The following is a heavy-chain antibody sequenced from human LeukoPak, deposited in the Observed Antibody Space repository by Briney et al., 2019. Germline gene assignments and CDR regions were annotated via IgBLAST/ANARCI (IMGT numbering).Heavy chain of an antibody. CDR2: INHSGST. CDR3: ARLTIPVKALAGIVVVPAARYFDL. D-gene: IGHD2-2*01. V-gene: IGHV4-34*01. CDR1: GGSFSGYY. J-gene: IGHJ2*01. Sequence: SETLSLTCAVYGGSFSGYYWSWIRQPPGKGLEWIGEINHSGSTNYNPFLKSRVTISVDTSKNQFSLKLSSVTAADTAVYYCARLTIPVKALAGIVVVPAARYFDLWGRGTLVTVSS.